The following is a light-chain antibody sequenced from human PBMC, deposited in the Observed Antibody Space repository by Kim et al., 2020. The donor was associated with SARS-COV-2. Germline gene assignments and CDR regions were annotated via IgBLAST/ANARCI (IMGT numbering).Light chain of an antibody. CDR3: QQYNNWPPEYT. CDR2: GAS. CDR1: QSVSSN. J-gene: IGKJ2*01. Sequence: IVMTHSPATLSVSPGARATLSCRASQSVSSNLAWYQQKPGQAPRLLIYGASTRATGIPARFSGSGSGTEFTLTISSLQSEDFAVYYCQQYNNWPPEYTFGQGTKLEI. V-gene: IGKV3-15*01.